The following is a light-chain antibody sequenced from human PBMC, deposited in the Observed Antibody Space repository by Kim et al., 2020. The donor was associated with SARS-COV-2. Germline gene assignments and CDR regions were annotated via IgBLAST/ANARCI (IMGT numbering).Light chain of an antibody. CDR3: LQDDSYPRT. CDR1: QCIRNE. J-gene: IGKJ4*01. V-gene: IGKV1-6*01. CDR2: AAS. Sequence: AIQMTQSPSSLSASVVDRITITCRASQCIRNELGWYQQRPGKAPKLLIYAASSLESGVSSRFRGSGSGTYFTLTISSLQPEDSATYYCLQDDSYPRTFGGGTKVDIK.